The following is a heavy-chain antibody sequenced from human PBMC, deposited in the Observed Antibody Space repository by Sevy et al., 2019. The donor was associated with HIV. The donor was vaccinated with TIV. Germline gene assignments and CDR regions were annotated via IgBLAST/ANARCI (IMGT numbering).Heavy chain of an antibody. D-gene: IGHD6-19*01. Sequence: ASVKVSCKASGYTFTSYYMHWVRQAPGQGLEWMGIINPSGGSTSYAQKFQGRVTMTRDTSTSTVYMELSSLRSEDTAVYYCARTIAVAGSWGEGSDYGMDVWGQGTTVTVSS. V-gene: IGHV1-46*01. CDR2: INPSGGST. J-gene: IGHJ6*02. CDR3: ARTIAVAGSWGEGSDYGMDV. CDR1: GYTFTSYY.